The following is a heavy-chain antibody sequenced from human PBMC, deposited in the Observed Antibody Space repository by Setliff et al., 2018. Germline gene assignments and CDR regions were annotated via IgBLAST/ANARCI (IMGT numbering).Heavy chain of an antibody. V-gene: IGHV3-20*04. CDR3: GRHNYDILTGSNFDY. CDR1: GFTFDDYG. Sequence: PGGSLRLSCAASGFTFDDYGMSWVRQGPGKGLEWVSGINWNGGSTGYADSVKGRFTISRDNAKNSLYLQMNSLRAEDTALYYCGRHNYDILTGSNFDYWGQGTLVTVSS. CDR2: INWNGGST. J-gene: IGHJ4*02. D-gene: IGHD3-9*01.